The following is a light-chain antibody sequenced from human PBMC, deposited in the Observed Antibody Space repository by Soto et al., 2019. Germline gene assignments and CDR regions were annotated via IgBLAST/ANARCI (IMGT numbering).Light chain of an antibody. J-gene: IGLJ1*01. Sequence: QSVLTQPTSVSGAPGQRVTISCTGSSSNIGAGYDVHWYQQLPGTAPKLLIYGNSNRPSGVPDRFSGSKSGTSASLAITGLQAEDEADYYCQSYDSSLSVFYVFGTGTKLTVL. CDR3: QSYDSSLSVFYV. V-gene: IGLV1-40*01. CDR2: GNS. CDR1: SSNIGAGYD.